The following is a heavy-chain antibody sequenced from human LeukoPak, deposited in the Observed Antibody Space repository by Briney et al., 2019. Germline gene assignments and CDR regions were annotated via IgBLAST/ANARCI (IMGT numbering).Heavy chain of an antibody. CDR3: ATYYYDSSGLDAFDI. D-gene: IGHD3-22*01. CDR1: GYTFTGYY. J-gene: IGHJ3*02. Sequence: SVKVSCKASGYTFTGYYMHWVRQAPGQGLEWMGWINPNSGGTNYAQKFQGRVTMTRDTSISTAYMELSRLRSVDTAVYYCATYYYDSSGLDAFDIWGQGTMVTVSS. V-gene: IGHV1-2*02. CDR2: INPNSGGT.